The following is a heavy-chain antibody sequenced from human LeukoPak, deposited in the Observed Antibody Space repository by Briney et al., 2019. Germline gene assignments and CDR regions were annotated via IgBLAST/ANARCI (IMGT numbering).Heavy chain of an antibody. CDR3: ARTTTPHYYGSGSYALGY. V-gene: IGHV3-30-3*01. J-gene: IGHJ4*02. CDR2: ISYDGSNK. CDR1: GFTFSTYA. D-gene: IGHD3-10*01. Sequence: VQPGRSLRPSCAASGFTFSTYAMHWVRQGPGKGLEWVAVISYDGSNKYYADSVKGRFTISRDNSKNTLYLQMSSLSAEDTAVYYCARTTTPHYYGSGSYALGYWGQGTLVTVPS.